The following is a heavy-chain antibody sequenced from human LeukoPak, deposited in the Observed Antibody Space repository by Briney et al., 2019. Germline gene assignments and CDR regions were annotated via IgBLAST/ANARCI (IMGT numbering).Heavy chain of an antibody. D-gene: IGHD6-13*01. V-gene: IGHV4-31*03. CDR2: IYYSGST. J-gene: IGHJ5*02. CDR3: AGALPAAGTHNWFDP. Sequence: PSQTLSLTCTVSSGSISSGGYYWSWIRQHPGKGLEWIGYIYYSGSTYYNPSLKSRVTISVDTSKNQFSLKLSSVTAADTAVYYCAGALPAAGTHNWFDPWGQGTLVTVSS. CDR1: SGSISSGGYY.